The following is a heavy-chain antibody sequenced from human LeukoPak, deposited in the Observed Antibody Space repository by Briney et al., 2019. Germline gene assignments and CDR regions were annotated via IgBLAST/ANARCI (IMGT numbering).Heavy chain of an antibody. V-gene: IGHV4-30-4*01. CDR1: GDSISSSDYY. J-gene: IGHJ6*02. Sequence: PSETLSLTCTVSGDSISSSDYYWSWIRQPPGKGLEWIGYIYYSGSTYYNPSLKSRVTISVDTSKNQFSLKLGSVTAADTAVYYCARVGTGRNYNNYGMDVWGQGTTVTVSS. CDR3: ARVGTGRNYNNYGMDV. CDR2: IYYSGST. D-gene: IGHD1-7*01.